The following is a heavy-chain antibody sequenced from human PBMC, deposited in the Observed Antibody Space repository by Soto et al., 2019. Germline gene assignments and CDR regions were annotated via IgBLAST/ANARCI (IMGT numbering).Heavy chain of an antibody. V-gene: IGHV4-59*01. CDR2: IYYSGST. J-gene: IGHJ5*02. CDR1: GGSISSYY. Sequence: SETLCLTWTVSGGSISSYYWSWIRQPPGKGLEWIGYIYYSGSTNYNPSLKRRVTLSVDTSKNQFALKLRSVNAAGTAVYYCAGGSTSTYSSSSHYSCDPWVQGTLVTVSS. CDR3: AGGSTSTYSSSSHYSCDP. D-gene: IGHD6-6*01.